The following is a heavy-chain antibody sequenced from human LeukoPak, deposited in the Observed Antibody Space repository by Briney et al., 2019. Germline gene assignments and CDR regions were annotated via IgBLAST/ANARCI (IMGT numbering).Heavy chain of an antibody. V-gene: IGHV4-4*07. CDR2: IYTSGST. J-gene: IGHJ4*02. D-gene: IGHD3-10*01. CDR3: ARVYGSGFVDY. Sequence: MPSETLSLTCAVSDDSFSSHYWTWIRQPAGKGLEWIGRIYTSGSTNYNPSLKSRVTMSVDTSKNQFSLKLSSVTAADTAVYYCARVYGSGFVDYWGQGTLVTVSS. CDR1: DDSFSSHY.